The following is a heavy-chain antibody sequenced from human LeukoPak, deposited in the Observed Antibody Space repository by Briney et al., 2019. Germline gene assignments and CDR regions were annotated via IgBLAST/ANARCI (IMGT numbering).Heavy chain of an antibody. V-gene: IGHV3-43*02. D-gene: IGHD3-22*01. J-gene: IGHJ6*03. CDR1: GFTFDDYA. CDR3: AKDTYYYDSSGYPAMDV. CDR2: ISGDGGST. Sequence: GGSLRLSCAASGFTFDDYAMHWVRQAPGKGLEWVPLISGDGGSTYYADSVKGRFTISGDNSKNSLYLQMNSLRTEDTALYYCAKDTYYYDSSGYPAMDVWGKGTTVTVSS.